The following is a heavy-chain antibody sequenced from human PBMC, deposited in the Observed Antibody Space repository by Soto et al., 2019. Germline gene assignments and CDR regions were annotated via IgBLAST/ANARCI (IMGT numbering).Heavy chain of an antibody. V-gene: IGHV4-38-2*02. CDR1: GYFITNGYY. D-gene: IGHD6-19*01. CDR2: IYHTGRT. J-gene: IGHJ4*02. Sequence: SETLSLTCAVSGYFITNGYYWGWIRQPPGKGLEWIGSIYHTGRTYYNPSLKSRVTISVDTSKNQFSLKLSSVTAADTAVYYCARDRAAVAGTFDYWGQGTLVTVS. CDR3: ARDRAAVAGTFDY.